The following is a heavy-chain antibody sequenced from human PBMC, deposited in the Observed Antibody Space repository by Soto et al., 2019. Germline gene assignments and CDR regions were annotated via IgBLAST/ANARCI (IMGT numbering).Heavy chain of an antibody. V-gene: IGHV3-66*01. CDR3: ARGRGYCSGGSRSASYVYYYYSYMDV. Sequence: PGGSLRLSCAASGFTVSSNYMSWVRQAPGKGLEWVSVIYSGGSTYYADSVKGRFTISRDNSKNTLYLQMNSLRAEDTAVYYCARGRGYCSGGSRSASYVYYYYSYMDVWGKGTTVTVS. CDR2: IYSGGST. J-gene: IGHJ6*03. D-gene: IGHD2-15*01. CDR1: GFTVSSNY.